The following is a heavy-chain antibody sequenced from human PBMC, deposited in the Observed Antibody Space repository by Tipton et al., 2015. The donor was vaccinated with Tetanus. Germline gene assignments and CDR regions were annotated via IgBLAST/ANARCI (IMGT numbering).Heavy chain of an antibody. CDR1: GASISPYY. CDR3: ARVQLSSSILKYNCLDP. CDR2: IHDSGTT. J-gene: IGHJ5*02. Sequence: TLSLTCAVSGASISPYYWSWIRQPPGKGLEWIGSIHDSGTTNYNPSLKSRLTMSVDTSNNLFSLKLTSVTAADTAGYYCARVQLSSSILKYNCLDPWGQGTLVTVAS. D-gene: IGHD6-19*01. V-gene: IGHV4-59*01.